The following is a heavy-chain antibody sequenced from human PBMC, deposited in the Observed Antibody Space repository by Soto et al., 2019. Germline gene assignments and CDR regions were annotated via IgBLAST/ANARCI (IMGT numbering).Heavy chain of an antibody. D-gene: IGHD4-17*01. CDR1: GFTFSSYA. J-gene: IGHJ2*01. CDR3: ARDLYGYGDYDPYWYFDL. CDR2: ISSNGGST. V-gene: IGHV3-64*01. Sequence: GGSLSLSCAASGFTFSSYAMHWVRQAPGKGLEYVSAISSNGGSTYYANSVKGRFTISRDNSKNTLYLQMGSLRAEDMAVYYCARDLYGYGDYDPYWYFDLWGRGTLVTSPQ.